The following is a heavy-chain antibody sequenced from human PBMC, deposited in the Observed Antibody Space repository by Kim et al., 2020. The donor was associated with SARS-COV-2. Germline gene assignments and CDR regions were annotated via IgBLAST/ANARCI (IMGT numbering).Heavy chain of an antibody. CDR2: ISSSSSYI. Sequence: GGSLRLSCAASGFTFSSYSMNWVRQAPGKGLEWVSSISSSSSYIYYADSVKARLTISRDNAKNPLYLQMNSLRPEDTAVYYCARAIENAYWGQGSLVTVS. D-gene: IGHD3-22*01. V-gene: IGHV3-21*01. CDR3: ARAIENAY. J-gene: IGHJ4*02. CDR1: GFTFSSYS.